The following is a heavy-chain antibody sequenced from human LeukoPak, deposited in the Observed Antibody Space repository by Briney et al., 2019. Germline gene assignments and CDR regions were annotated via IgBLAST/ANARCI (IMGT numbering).Heavy chain of an antibody. J-gene: IGHJ4*02. V-gene: IGHV3-23*01. CDR1: GFTFSNYA. Sequence: GGSLRLSCAASGFTFSNYAMRWVRQAPGKGLEWVSGISGSGDSTYYADSVKGRFTISRDNSKNSLYLQMNSLRAEDTAVYYCARTMNSAFDYWGQGTLVTVSS. CDR3: ARTMNSAFDY. D-gene: IGHD1-1*01. CDR2: ISGSGDST.